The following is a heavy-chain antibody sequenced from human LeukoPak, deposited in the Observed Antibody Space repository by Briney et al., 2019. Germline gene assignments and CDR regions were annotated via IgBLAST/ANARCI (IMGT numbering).Heavy chain of an antibody. Sequence: GGSLRLSCAASGFTFNNYAMSWVRQAPGKGLEWVSTIGYSGGGTYYADSVKGRFTISRDNSKNTLYLQVNSLRAEDTAVYYCAKDGTVTGPGWFDPWGQGTLVTVSS. J-gene: IGHJ5*02. V-gene: IGHV3-23*01. D-gene: IGHD2-21*02. CDR3: AKDGTVTGPGWFDP. CDR2: IGYSGGGT. CDR1: GFTFNNYA.